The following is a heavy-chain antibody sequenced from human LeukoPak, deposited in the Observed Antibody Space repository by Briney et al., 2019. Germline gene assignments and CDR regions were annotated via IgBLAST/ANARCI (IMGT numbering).Heavy chain of an antibody. V-gene: IGHV4-59*01. CDR2: IYYSGST. CDR3: ARERGSGWDFFDY. CDR1: GGSISIYY. Sequence: SETLSLTCTVSGGSISIYYWSWIRQPPGKGLEWIGYIYYSGSTNYNPSLKSRVTISVDTSKNQFSLKLSSVTAADTAVYYCARERGSGWDFFDYWGQGTLVTVSS. J-gene: IGHJ4*02. D-gene: IGHD6-19*01.